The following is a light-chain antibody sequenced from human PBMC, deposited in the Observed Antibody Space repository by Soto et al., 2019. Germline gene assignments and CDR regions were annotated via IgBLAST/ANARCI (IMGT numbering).Light chain of an antibody. V-gene: IGKV3-15*01. J-gene: IGKJ1*01. CDR3: QQYSNWPPGAAWT. Sequence: EIVMTQSPATLSVSPEERATLSCRASQSVSGNLAWYQQKPGQAPRLLIYGASTRATGIPARFSGSGSETEFTLTISSLQSEDFAVYYCQQYSNWPPGAAWTFGQGTKVEIK. CDR1: QSVSGN. CDR2: GAS.